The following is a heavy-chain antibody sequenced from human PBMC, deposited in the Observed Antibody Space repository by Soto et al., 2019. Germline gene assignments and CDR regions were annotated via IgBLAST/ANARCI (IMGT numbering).Heavy chain of an antibody. CDR2: MNPNSGNT. J-gene: IGHJ5*02. V-gene: IGHV1-8*01. CDR3: AREKYSSSLDWFDP. CDR1: GYTFTSYD. Sequence: GSGKVSFKASGYTFTSYDINWVRQATGQGLEWMGWMNPNSGNTGYAQKFQGRVTMTRNTSISTAYMELSSLRSEDTAVYYCAREKYSSSLDWFDPWGQGTMVTVSS. D-gene: IGHD6-13*01.